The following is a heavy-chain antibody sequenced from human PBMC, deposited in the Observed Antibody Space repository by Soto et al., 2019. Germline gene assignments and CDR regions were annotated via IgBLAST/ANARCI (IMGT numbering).Heavy chain of an antibody. CDR3: AKSEGVVVVPAAMNFDY. J-gene: IGHJ4*02. CDR1: GFTFSSYA. Sequence: GGSLRLSCAASGFTFSSYAMSWVRQAPGKGLEWVSAISGSGGSTYYADSVKGRFTISRDNSKNTPYLQMNSLRAEDTAVYYCAKSEGVVVVPAAMNFDYWGQGTLVTVSS. D-gene: IGHD2-2*01. CDR2: ISGSGGST. V-gene: IGHV3-23*01.